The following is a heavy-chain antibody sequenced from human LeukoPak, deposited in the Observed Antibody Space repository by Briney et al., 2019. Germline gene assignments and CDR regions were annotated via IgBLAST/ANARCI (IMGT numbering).Heavy chain of an antibody. CDR3: AKGEPNSKGYSSSTPFDY. V-gene: IGHV3-23*01. CDR1: GFTFSNYA. J-gene: IGHJ4*02. Sequence: GGSLRLSCTASGFTFSNYAMSWVRQAPGKRLEWVSIINTSGGSTYYADSVKGRFTISRDNSKNTLYLQMNSLRVEDTAVYYCAKGEPNSKGYSSSTPFDYWGQGTLVTVSS. D-gene: IGHD6-6*01. CDR2: INTSGGST.